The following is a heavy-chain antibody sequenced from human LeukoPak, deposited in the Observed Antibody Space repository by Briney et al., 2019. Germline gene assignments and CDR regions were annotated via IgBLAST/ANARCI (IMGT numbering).Heavy chain of an antibody. CDR3: ARDKGGIAVAGTISWFDP. J-gene: IGHJ5*02. V-gene: IGHV1-2*02. Sequence: ASVKVSSKASGYTFTGYYMHWVRQAPGQGLEWMGWINPNTGGTNYAQKFQGRVTMTRDTSISTAYMELSRPRSDDTAVYYCARDKGGIAVAGTISWFDPWGQGTLVTVSS. CDR2: INPNTGGT. D-gene: IGHD6-19*01. CDR1: GYTFTGYY.